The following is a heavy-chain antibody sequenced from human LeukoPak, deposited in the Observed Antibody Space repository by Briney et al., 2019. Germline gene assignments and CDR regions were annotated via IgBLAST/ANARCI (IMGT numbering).Heavy chain of an antibody. CDR2: IYHSGST. Sequence: PSETLSLTCTVSGYSISSGYYWGWIRQPPGKGLEWIGSIYHSGSTYYNPSLKSRVTISVDTSKNQFSLKLSSMTAADTAVYYCARDYPTSSTTPGWFDPWGQGTLVTVSS. D-gene: IGHD2-2*01. J-gene: IGHJ5*02. V-gene: IGHV4-38-2*02. CDR3: ARDYPTSSTTPGWFDP. CDR1: GYSISSGYY.